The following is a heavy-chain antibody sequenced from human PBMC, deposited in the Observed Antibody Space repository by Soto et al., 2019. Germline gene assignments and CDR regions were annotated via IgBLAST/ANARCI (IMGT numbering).Heavy chain of an antibody. D-gene: IGHD3-3*01. CDR2: IYYSGST. Sequence: SETLSLTCTVSGGSVSSGSYYWSWIRQKPGKGQERIGYIYYSGSTNYKPSLKSQVTISVDTSKKQFSLKLSSVTAADTAVYYCARDPRITIFGVVTNYGMDVWGQWTTVTVS. J-gene: IGHJ6*02. CDR3: ARDPRITIFGVVTNYGMDV. V-gene: IGHV4-61*01. CDR1: GGSVSSGSYY.